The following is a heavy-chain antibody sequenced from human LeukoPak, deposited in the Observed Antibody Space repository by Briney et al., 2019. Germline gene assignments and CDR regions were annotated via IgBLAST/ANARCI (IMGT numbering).Heavy chain of an antibody. CDR2: ISGSGGST. V-gene: IGHV3-23*01. CDR3: AKDLGGSGRKSLDY. Sequence: GGSLRLSCAASGFTVSSNYMTWVRQTPGKGLEWVSAISGSGGSTYYADSVKGRFTISRDNSKNTLYLQMNSLRAEDTAVYYCAKDLGGSGRKSLDYWGQGTLVTVSS. CDR1: GFTVSSNY. D-gene: IGHD6-19*01. J-gene: IGHJ4*02.